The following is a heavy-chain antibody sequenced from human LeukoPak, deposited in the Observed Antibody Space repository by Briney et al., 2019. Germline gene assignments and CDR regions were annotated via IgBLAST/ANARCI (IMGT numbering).Heavy chain of an antibody. V-gene: IGHV4-59*01. Sequence: SETLSFTCTVSGGSISSYYWSWIRQPPGKGLEWIGYIYCSGSTNYNPSLKSRVTISVDTSKNQFSLKLSSVTAADTAVYYCARGSIAARNDAFDIWGQGTIVTVSS. D-gene: IGHD6-6*01. CDR3: ARGSIAARNDAFDI. CDR2: IYCSGST. CDR1: GGSISSYY. J-gene: IGHJ3*02.